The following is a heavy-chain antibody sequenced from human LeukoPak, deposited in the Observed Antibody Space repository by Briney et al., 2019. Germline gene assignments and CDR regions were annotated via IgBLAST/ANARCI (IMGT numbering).Heavy chain of an antibody. Sequence: GGSLRLSCAASGFAFGSCWMLWDRQAPGKGLVWVSRINPNGTITIFADSVRGRFAVSRDNAKNTLFLQMNSLRAEDTALYYCASGDDYNHKRPGVPDSWGQGTLVTVSA. D-gene: IGHD5-24*01. J-gene: IGHJ5*02. CDR3: ASGDDYNHKRPGVPDS. V-gene: IGHV3-74*01. CDR2: INPNGTIT. CDR1: GFAFGSCW.